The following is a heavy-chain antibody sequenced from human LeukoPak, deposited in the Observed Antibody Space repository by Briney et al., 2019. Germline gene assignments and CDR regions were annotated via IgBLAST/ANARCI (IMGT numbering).Heavy chain of an antibody. D-gene: IGHD6-19*01. J-gene: IGHJ5*02. CDR3: ARAGWQWLVRVGYGWFDP. CDR2: ISAYNGNI. Sequence: ASVKVSCKASGYTFTSYGISWVRQAPGQGLEWMGWISAYNGNINYAQKFQGRVTMTTDTSTSTACMELRSLRSDDTAVYYCARAGWQWLVRVGYGWFDPWGQGTLVTVSS. V-gene: IGHV1-18*01. CDR1: GYTFTSYG.